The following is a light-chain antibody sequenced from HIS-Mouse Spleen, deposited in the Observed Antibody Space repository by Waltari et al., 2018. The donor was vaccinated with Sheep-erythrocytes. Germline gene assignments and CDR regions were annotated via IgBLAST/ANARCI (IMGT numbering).Light chain of an antibody. Sequence: ELVLTQSPATLSLSPGETATLSCSASQSVSSYLAWYQQKPGQAPRLLIYDASNRATGIPARFSGSGAGKEFTHTISSQEAEDFAGYYGQQSRNWPPITFGQGTRLEIK. V-gene: IGKV3-11*01. J-gene: IGKJ5*01. CDR3: QQSRNWPPIT. CDR1: QSVSSY. CDR2: DAS.